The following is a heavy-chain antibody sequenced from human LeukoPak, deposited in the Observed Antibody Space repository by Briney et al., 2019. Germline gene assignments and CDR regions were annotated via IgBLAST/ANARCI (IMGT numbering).Heavy chain of an antibody. V-gene: IGHV1-69*04. J-gene: IGHJ4*02. Sequence: GSSVKVSCKPSIGTFSRYAISSVRQAPGQGLEWMGRIIPILGIANYAQKFQGRVTITADKSTSTAYMELSSLRSEDTAVYYCAARGYSYSDFDYWGQGTLVTVSS. CDR2: IIPILGIA. CDR3: AARGYSYSDFDY. CDR1: IGTFSRYA. D-gene: IGHD5-18*01.